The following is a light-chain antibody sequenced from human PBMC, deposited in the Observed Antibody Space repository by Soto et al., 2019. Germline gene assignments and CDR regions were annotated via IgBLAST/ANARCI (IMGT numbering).Light chain of an antibody. CDR2: GNS. J-gene: IGLJ1*01. Sequence: ALTQQPSVSGAPGQRVTISCTGSSSNIGAGYDVHWYQQLPGTAPKLLIYGNSNRPSGVPDRFSGSKSGTSASLAITGLQAEDEADYYCQSYDSSLSGYVFGTGTKVTVL. V-gene: IGLV1-40*01. CDR3: QSYDSSLSGYV. CDR1: SSNIGAGYD.